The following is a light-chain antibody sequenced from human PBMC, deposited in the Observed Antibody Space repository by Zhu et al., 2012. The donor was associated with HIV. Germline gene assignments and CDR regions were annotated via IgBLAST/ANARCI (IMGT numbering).Light chain of an antibody. J-gene: IGKJ4*01. Sequence: DIQLTQSPSFLSASVGDRVTITCRASQGISNHLAWYHQKPGKAPKLLIYAASILQSGVPSRFSGSGSGTEFTLTIGSLQPEDFATYYCQHLTVYPTFGGGSKVRS. CDR3: QHLTVYPT. CDR1: QGISNH. CDR2: AAS. V-gene: IGKV1-9*01.